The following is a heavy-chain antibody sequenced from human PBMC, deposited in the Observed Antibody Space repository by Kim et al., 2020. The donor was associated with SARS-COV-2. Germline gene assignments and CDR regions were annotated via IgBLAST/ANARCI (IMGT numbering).Heavy chain of an antibody. V-gene: IGHV1-18*01. CDR3: ARVGWFDP. J-gene: IGHJ5*02. Sequence: NGTQNYAQKVQGRVTRTTDTTTSTAYMELRSLRSDDTAVYYCARVGWFDPWGQGTLVTVSS. CDR2: NGTQ.